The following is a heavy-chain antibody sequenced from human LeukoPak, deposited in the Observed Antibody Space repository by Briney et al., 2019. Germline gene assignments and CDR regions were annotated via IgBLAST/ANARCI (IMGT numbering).Heavy chain of an antibody. CDR3: ATGGGYSSTSCYAETFDY. J-gene: IGHJ4*02. V-gene: IGHV1-69*06. D-gene: IGHD2-2*01. CDR2: IIPIFGTA. Sequence: GASVKVSCKASGGTFSSYAISWVRQAPGQGLEWMGRIIPIFGTANYAQKFQGRVTITADKFTSTAYMELSSLRSEDTAVYYRATGGGYSSTSCYAETFDYWGQGTLVTVSS. CDR1: GGTFSSYA.